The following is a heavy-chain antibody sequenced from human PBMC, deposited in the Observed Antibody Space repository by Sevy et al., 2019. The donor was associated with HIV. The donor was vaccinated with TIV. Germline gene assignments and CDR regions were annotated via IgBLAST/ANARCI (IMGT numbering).Heavy chain of an antibody. J-gene: IGHJ3*02. Sequence: SETLSLTCTVSGGSISSYYWSWIRQPAGKGLEWIGRIYTSGSTNYNPSLKSRVTMSVDTSKNQYSLKLSSVTAADTAVYYCARGADSSGAFDIWGQGTMVTVSS. V-gene: IGHV4-4*07. D-gene: IGHD3-22*01. CDR2: IYTSGST. CDR3: ARGADSSGAFDI. CDR1: GGSISSYY.